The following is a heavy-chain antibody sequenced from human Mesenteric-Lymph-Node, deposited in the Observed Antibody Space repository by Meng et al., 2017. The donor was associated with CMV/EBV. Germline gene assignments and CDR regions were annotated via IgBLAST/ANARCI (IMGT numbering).Heavy chain of an antibody. J-gene: IGHJ6*02. V-gene: IGHV3-30-3*01. CDR1: GFTFSSYA. Sequence: GGSLRLSCAASGFTFSSYAMHWVRQAPGKGLEWVAVISYDGSNKYYADSVKGRFTVSRDNSKNTLYLQMNSLRAEDTAVYYCARAHHPRITIFGVVTSPYYYYGMDVWGQGTTVTVSS. CDR3: ARAHHPRITIFGVVTSPYYYYGMDV. D-gene: IGHD3-3*01. CDR2: ISYDGSNK.